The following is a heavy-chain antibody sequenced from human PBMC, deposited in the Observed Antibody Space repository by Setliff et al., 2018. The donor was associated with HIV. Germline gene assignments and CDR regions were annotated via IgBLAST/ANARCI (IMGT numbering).Heavy chain of an antibody. CDR2: IWYDGINK. CDR1: GFTFSTYG. Sequence: LRLSCAASGFTFSTYGIHWVRQAPGKGLEWVAVIWYDGINKYYADSVKGRFTISRDNSKNTLYLQMNSLRAEDTAMYYCATSLMGQYFYYWGQGTLVTVSS. V-gene: IGHV3-33*01. D-gene: IGHD3-10*01. J-gene: IGHJ4*02. CDR3: ATSLMGQYFYY.